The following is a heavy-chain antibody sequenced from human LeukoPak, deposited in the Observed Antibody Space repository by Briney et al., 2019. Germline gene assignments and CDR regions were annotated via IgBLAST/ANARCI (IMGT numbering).Heavy chain of an antibody. CDR2: IEQDGSDK. Sequence: GGSLRLSCAASGFTSNSYWMSWVRQVPGKGLEWVANIEQDGSDKYYVDSVKGRFTISRDNAKNSLYLQLNSLRTEDTAVYYCARAFSDYWSGLNAFDIWGQGTMVTVSS. V-gene: IGHV3-7*01. CDR3: ARAFSDYWSGLNAFDI. CDR1: GFTSNSYW. J-gene: IGHJ3*02. D-gene: IGHD3-3*01.